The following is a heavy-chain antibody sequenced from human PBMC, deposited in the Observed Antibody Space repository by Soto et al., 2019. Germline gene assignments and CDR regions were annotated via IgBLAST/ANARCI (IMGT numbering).Heavy chain of an antibody. CDR2: ISSSSSTI. D-gene: IGHD3-3*01. J-gene: IGHJ5*02. Sequence: EVQLVESGGGLVQPGGSLRLSCAASGFTFSSYSMNWVRQAPGKGLEWVSYISSSSSTIYYADSVKGRFTISRDNAKNSLYLQMNSLRAEDTAVYSCARDVGFWSDNWFDPWGQGTLVTVSS. V-gene: IGHV3-48*01. CDR3: ARDVGFWSDNWFDP. CDR1: GFTFSSYS.